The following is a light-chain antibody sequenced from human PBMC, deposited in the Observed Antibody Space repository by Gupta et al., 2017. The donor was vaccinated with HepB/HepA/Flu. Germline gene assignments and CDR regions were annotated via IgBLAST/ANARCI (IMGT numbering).Light chain of an antibody. CDR2: GAS. Sequence: ELVLTQSPGTLSLSPGERATLSCRASQSVSISYLAWYQQKPGQAPRLLIYGASSRATGIPDRFSGSGSGTDFTLTISRLEPEDFAVYYCQPYGSSPQSFGQGPKVEIK. V-gene: IGKV3-20*01. CDR1: QSVSISY. CDR3: QPYGSSPQS. J-gene: IGKJ1*01.